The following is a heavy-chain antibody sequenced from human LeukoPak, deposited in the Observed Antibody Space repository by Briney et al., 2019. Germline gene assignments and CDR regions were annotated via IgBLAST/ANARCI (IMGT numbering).Heavy chain of an antibody. J-gene: IGHJ4*02. CDR3: ASWGLRYFDYPYFDY. V-gene: IGHV1-2*02. Sequence: ASVKVSFKASGYTFTVYYMHWVRQAPGQGLEWMGWINPNSGGTNYAQKFQGRVTMTRDTSISTAYMELSRLRSDDTAVYYCASWGLRYFDYPYFDYWGQGTLVTVSS. CDR2: INPNSGGT. D-gene: IGHD3-9*01. CDR1: GYTFTVYY.